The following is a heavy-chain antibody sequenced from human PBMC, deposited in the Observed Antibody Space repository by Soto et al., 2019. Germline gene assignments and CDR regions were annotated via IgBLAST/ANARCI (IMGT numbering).Heavy chain of an antibody. CDR2: TRGGDANT. V-gene: IGHV5-51*03. D-gene: IGHD6-25*01. Sequence: GVSLKISCRVSGYIFSSYWIGWVRQMPGKGLEWMGITRGGDANTRYSPSFEGQVTISTDKSITTAYLQWSSLKASDTDMSYCARRGTYSRGWDYRGQRTPVPVSS. CDR1: GYIFSSYW. J-gene: IGHJ4*02. CDR3: ARRGTYSRGWDY.